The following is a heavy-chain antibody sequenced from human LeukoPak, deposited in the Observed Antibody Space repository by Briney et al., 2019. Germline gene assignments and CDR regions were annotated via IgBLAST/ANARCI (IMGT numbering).Heavy chain of an antibody. D-gene: IGHD3-22*01. CDR1: GDSISSGDYY. CDR2: ISSSGST. V-gene: IGHV4-61*02. Sequence: SETLSVTCTVSGDSISSGDYYWSWIRQPAGKGLEWIGRISSSGSTTYNPSLKSRVTISVDTSKNQFSLKLSSVTAADTAVYFCARGPYSYDSSGAFDIWGQGTMVTVSS. CDR3: ARGPYSYDSSGAFDI. J-gene: IGHJ3*02.